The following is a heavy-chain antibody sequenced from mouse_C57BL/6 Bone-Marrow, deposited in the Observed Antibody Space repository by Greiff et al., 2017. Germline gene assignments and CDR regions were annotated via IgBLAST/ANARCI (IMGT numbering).Heavy chain of an antibody. CDR2: IYPGGGYT. D-gene: IGHD2-1*01. V-gene: IGHV1-63*01. Sequence: VQLQQSGAELVRPGTSVKMSCKASGYTFTNYWIGWAKQRPGHGLEWIGDIYPGGGYTNYNEKFKGKATLTADKSSSTAYMHFSSLTSEDSAIYYCARSVGNCEYYYAMDYWGQGTSVTVSS. CDR1: GYTFTNYW. CDR3: ARSVGNCEYYYAMDY. J-gene: IGHJ4*01.